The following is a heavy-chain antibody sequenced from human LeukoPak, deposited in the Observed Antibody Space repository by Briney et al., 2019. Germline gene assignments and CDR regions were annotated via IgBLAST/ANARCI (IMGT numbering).Heavy chain of an antibody. J-gene: IGHJ4*02. CDR3: ARVGVVGFDYFDY. V-gene: IGHV3-66*01. D-gene: IGHD1-26*01. CDR2: IYSGGRT. Sequence: GGSLRLSCAASGLTVSSNYMSWVRQAPGKGLEWVSVIYSGGRTYYADSVKGRFTISRGNSKNTLYLQMNSLRAEDTAVYYRARVGVVGFDYFDYWGQGTLVTVSS. CDR1: GLTVSSNY.